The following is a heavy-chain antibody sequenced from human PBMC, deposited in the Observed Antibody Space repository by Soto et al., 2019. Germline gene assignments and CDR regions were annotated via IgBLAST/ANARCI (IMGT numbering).Heavy chain of an antibody. J-gene: IGHJ5*02. D-gene: IGHD4-4*01. V-gene: IGHV4-34*01. Sequence: SSETLSLTCAVYGGSFSGYYWSWIRQPPGKGLEWIGEINHSGSTNYTPSLKSRVTISVDTSKNQFSLKLSSVTAADTAVYYCARGDPPYSNPANWFDPWGQGTLVTVSS. CDR3: ARGDPPYSNPANWFDP. CDR2: INHSGST. CDR1: GGSFSGYY.